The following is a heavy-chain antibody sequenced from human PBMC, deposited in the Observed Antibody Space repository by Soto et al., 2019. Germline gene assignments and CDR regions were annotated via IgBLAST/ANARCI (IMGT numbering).Heavy chain of an antibody. CDR1: GGSISSYY. D-gene: IGHD2-15*01. CDR2: IYYSGST. Sequence: PSETLSLTCTVSGGSISSYYWSWIRQPPGKGLEWIGYIYYSGSTNYNPSLKSRVTISVDTSKNQFSLELSSVTAADTAVYYCARVGCSGGSCYSILFDYWGQGTLVTVSS. CDR3: ARVGCSGGSCYSILFDY. J-gene: IGHJ4*02. V-gene: IGHV4-59*01.